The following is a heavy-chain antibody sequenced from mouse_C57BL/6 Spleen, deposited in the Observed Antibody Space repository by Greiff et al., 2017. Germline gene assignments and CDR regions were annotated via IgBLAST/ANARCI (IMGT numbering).Heavy chain of an antibody. J-gene: IGHJ1*03. Sequence: EVQVVESGPGMVKPSQSLSLTCTVTGYSITSGYDWHWIRHFPGNKLEWMGYISYSGSTNYNPSLKSRISITHDTSKNHFFLKLNSVTTEDTATYYCARELGRGWYFDVWGTGTTVTVSS. CDR1: GYSITSGYD. V-gene: IGHV3-1*01. CDR3: ARELGRGWYFDV. D-gene: IGHD4-1*01. CDR2: ISYSGST.